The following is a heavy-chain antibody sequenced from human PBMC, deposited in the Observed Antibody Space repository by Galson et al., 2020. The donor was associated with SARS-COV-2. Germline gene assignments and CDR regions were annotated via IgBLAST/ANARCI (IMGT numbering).Heavy chain of an antibody. CDR3: AKDLGVVALTAELDD. Sequence: TGGSLRLSCAASGFTFNNYGIHWVRQAPGKGLECVAVISYDGSHKFYGDSVKGRFTISRDNSKNTLYLQMNSLRAEDTAVYYCAKDLGVVALTAELDDWGQGTLFTVSS. CDR1: GFTFNNYG. J-gene: IGHJ4*02. CDR2: ISYDGSHK. V-gene: IGHV3-30*18. D-gene: IGHD2-15*01.